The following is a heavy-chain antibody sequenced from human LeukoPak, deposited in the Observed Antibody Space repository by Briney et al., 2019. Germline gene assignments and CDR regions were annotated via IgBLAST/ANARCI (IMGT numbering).Heavy chain of an antibody. V-gene: IGHV1-69*05. CDR1: GGTFSSYA. CDR2: IIPIFGTA. D-gene: IGHD2-2*01. Sequence: SVKVSCKASGGTFSSYAISWVRQAPGQGLEWMGGIIPIFGTANYAQKFQGRVTITRNTSISTAYMELSSLRSEDTAVYYCARSACASCFFDYWGQGTLVTVSS. CDR3: ARSACASCFFDY. J-gene: IGHJ4*02.